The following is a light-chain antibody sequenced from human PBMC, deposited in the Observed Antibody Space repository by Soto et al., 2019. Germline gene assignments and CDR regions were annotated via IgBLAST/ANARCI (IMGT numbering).Light chain of an antibody. CDR1: QTVGSSF. CDR3: QQYYSYPRT. Sequence: EIVLTQSPGTLSLSPGERATLSCRASQTVGSSFLAWFQHKPGQAPRLLIYGASTRATGIPDRFSGSGSGTDFTLTISCLQSEDFATYYCQQYYSYPRTFGQGTKVDIK. J-gene: IGKJ1*01. CDR2: GAS. V-gene: IGKV3-20*01.